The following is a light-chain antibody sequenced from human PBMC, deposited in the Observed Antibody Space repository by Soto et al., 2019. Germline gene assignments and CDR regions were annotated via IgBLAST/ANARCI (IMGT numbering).Light chain of an antibody. Sequence: QSALTQSASVSGSPGQSITFSCTGSSSDVGSSNLVSWYQQHPGKAPKLLIYEGTRRPSGVSNRFSGSKSGSTASLTISGLQAEDEAAYYCCSYAGSSTFVFGTGTKVTV. CDR3: CSYAGSSTFV. CDR2: EGT. J-gene: IGLJ1*01. CDR1: SSDVGSSNL. V-gene: IGLV2-23*01.